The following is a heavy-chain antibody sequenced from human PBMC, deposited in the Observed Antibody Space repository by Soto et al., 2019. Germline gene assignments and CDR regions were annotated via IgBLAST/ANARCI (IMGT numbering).Heavy chain of an antibody. CDR2: ISGSGSTV. CDR3: ARNPSGQWVVPLYCYL. Sequence: DVQLVESGGDLAQPGGSLRISCAASGFSISDYEMNWVRQAPGKGLEWVSYISGSGSTVYYADSVKGRFTISRDNAKNSVFLQINTLRVEYAAIYYCARNPSGQWVVPLYCYLWGQGTLVTFSS. J-gene: IGHJ5*02. V-gene: IGHV3-48*03. D-gene: IGHD6-19*01. CDR1: GFSISDYE.